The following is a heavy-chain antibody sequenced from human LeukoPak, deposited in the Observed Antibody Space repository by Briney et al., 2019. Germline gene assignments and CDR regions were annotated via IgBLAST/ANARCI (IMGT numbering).Heavy chain of an antibody. CDR3: ARGGTVVRGADDAFDI. D-gene: IGHD3-10*01. J-gene: IGHJ3*02. CDR1: GYTFTGYY. Sequence: ASVKVSCKASGYTFTGYYMHWVRQAPGQGLEWMGWINPNSGGTNYAQKFQGRVTMTRETSISTAYMELSRLRSDDTTVYSCARGGTVVRGADDAFDIWGQGTMVTVS. CDR2: INPNSGGT. V-gene: IGHV1-2*02.